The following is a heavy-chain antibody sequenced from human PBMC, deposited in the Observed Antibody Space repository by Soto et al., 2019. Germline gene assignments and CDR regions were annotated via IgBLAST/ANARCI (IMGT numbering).Heavy chain of an antibody. V-gene: IGHV3-23*01. CDR1: GFTFSSYA. CDR2: ISGSGGST. CDR3: SGLRRWVGATSDRAFDI. D-gene: IGHD1-26*01. J-gene: IGHJ3*02. Sequence: EAQLLESGGDLVQPGGSLRLSCAASGFTFSSYAMSWVRQAPGKGLEWVSAISGSGGSTYYADSVKGRFTISRDNSKNTVFRQMNRLRADDTAVYYCSGLRRWVGATSDRAFDIWGQGTMVTVSS.